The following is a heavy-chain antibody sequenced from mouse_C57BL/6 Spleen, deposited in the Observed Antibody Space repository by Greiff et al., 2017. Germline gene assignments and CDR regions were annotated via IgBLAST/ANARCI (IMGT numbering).Heavy chain of an antibody. V-gene: IGHV1-19*01. Sequence: VQLQQSGPVLVKPGASVKMSCKASGYTFTDYYMNWVKQSHGKSLEWIGVINPYNGGTSYNQKFKGKATLTVDKSSSTAYMELNSLTSEDSAVYYCARAGEYGYDDAMDYWGQGTSVTVSS. D-gene: IGHD2-2*01. CDR3: ARAGEYGYDDAMDY. J-gene: IGHJ4*01. CDR1: GYTFTDYY. CDR2: INPYNGGT.